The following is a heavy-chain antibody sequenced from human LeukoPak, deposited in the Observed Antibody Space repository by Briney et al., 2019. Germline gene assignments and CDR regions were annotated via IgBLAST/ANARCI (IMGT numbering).Heavy chain of an antibody. J-gene: IGHJ3*02. CDR3: AILGGVRGTKRAFDI. CDR1: RYTFTGYY. Sequence: ASVKVSCKASRYTFTGYYMHWVRQAPGQGLEWMGWINPNSGGTNYAQKFQGRVTMTRDTSISTAYMELSRLRSDDTAVYYCAILGGVRGTKRAFDIWGQGTMVTVSS. V-gene: IGHV1-2*02. CDR2: INPNSGGT. D-gene: IGHD3-10*01.